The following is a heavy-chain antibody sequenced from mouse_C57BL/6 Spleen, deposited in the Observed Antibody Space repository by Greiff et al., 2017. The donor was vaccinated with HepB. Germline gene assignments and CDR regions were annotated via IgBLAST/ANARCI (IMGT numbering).Heavy chain of an antibody. CDR2: INPSSGYT. J-gene: IGHJ1*03. CDR3: ARVGALYYDYDEANGYFDV. V-gene: IGHV1-7*01. CDR1: GYTFTSYW. D-gene: IGHD2-4*01. Sequence: VQLQQSGAELAKPGASVKLSCKASGYTFTSYWMHWVKQRPGQGLEWIGYINPSSGYTKYNQKFKDKATLTADKSSSTAYMQLSSLTYEDSAVYYCARVGALYYDYDEANGYFDVWGTRTTVTVSS.